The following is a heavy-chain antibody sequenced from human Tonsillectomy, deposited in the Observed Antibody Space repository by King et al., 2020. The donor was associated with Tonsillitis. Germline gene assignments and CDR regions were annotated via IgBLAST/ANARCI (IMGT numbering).Heavy chain of an antibody. D-gene: IGHD4-17*01. J-gene: IGHJ5*02. V-gene: IGHV3-21*01. Sequence: VQLVESGGGLVKPGGSLRLSFAASGFTFSTYSLNWVRQAPGKVLEWVSSISSGSTYIYYADSVKGRFTISRDNAKNSLYLQMNSLRAEDTAVYYCARDDYGVLFDPWGQGTLVTVSS. CDR3: ARDDYGVLFDP. CDR2: ISSGSTYI. CDR1: GFTFSTYS.